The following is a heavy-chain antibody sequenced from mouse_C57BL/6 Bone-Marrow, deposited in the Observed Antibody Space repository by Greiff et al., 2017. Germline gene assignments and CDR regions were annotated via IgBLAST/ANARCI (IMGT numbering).Heavy chain of an antibody. Sequence: VQLQQSGPGLVKPSQSLSLTCSVTGYSITSGYYWNWIRQFPGNKLEWMGYISYDGSNNYNPSLKNRISITRDTSKTQFFLKLNAVTTEDTATYYCARDRGYGSSPWFAYWGQGTLVTVSA. CDR3: ARDRGYGSSPWFAY. CDR2: ISYDGSN. J-gene: IGHJ3*01. D-gene: IGHD1-1*01. V-gene: IGHV3-6*01. CDR1: GYSITSGYY.